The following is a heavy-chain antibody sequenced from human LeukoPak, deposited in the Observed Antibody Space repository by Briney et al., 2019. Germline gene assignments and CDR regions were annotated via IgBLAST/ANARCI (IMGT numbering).Heavy chain of an antibody. V-gene: IGHV4-61*02. Sequence: PSQTLSLTCTVSGGSSSSGSYYWSWIRQPAGKGLEWIGRIYTSGSTNYNPSLKSRVTISVDTSKNQFSLKLSSVTAADTAVYYCARAPSVGATILGYFDYWGQGTLVTVSS. J-gene: IGHJ4*02. CDR2: IYTSGST. CDR3: ARAPSVGATILGYFDY. CDR1: GGSSSSGSYY. D-gene: IGHD1-26*01.